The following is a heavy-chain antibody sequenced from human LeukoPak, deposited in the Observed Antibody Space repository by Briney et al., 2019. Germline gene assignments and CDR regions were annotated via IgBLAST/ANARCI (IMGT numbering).Heavy chain of an antibody. J-gene: IGHJ5*02. CDR2: IYYSGST. CDR1: GVSISSSSYY. Sequence: PSETLSLTCAVSGVSISSSSYYWGWIRQPPGKGLEWIGSIYYSGSTYYNPSLKSRVTISVDTSKNQSSLKLSSVTAADTAVYYCARASSSWYWGYRYNWFDPWGQGTLVTVSS. D-gene: IGHD6-13*01. V-gene: IGHV4-39*07. CDR3: ARASSSWYWGYRYNWFDP.